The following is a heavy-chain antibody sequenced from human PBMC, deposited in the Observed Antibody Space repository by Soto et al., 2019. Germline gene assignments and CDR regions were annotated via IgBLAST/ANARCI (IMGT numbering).Heavy chain of an antibody. V-gene: IGHV3-7*03. J-gene: IGHJ6*02. D-gene: IGHD2-15*01. CDR2: IKQDGSEK. Sequence: EVQLVESGGGLVQPGGSLRLSCAASGFTFSSYWMSWVRQAPGKGLEWVANIKQDGSEKYYVDSVKGRFTISRDNAKNSLYMQMNSLRAEDTAVYYCARGGSLGDYYYYGMDVWGQGTTVTVSS. CDR3: ARGGSLGDYYYYGMDV. CDR1: GFTFSSYW.